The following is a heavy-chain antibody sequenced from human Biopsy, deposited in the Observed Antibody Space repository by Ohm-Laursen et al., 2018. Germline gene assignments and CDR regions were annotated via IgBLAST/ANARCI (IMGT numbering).Heavy chain of an antibody. V-gene: IGHV4-61*01. CDR2: IYSGGYT. CDR1: GVSLTSGPEI. Sequence: SDTLSLTWTVSGVSLTSGPEIWSWIRQSLGQGLEYIGFIYSGGYTNYNPSLKNRVTMSVDTSKNQYNLKLYSVTAADTAVYYFARGRRTSGWAYFDNWGQGALVIVSP. D-gene: IGHD6-19*01. J-gene: IGHJ4*02. CDR3: ARGRRTSGWAYFDN.